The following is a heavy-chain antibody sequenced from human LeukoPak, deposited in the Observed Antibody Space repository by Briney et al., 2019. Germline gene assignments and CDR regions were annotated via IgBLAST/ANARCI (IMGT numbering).Heavy chain of an antibody. CDR1: GYTFNTYD. J-gene: IGHJ4*02. CDR2: MNPNTGNL. CDR3: ARGRYYRDSSSYYQDY. Sequence: GASVKVSCKASGYTFNTYDVNWVRQATGQGLEWMGRMNPNTGNLGYAQKFLGRVTMTRDTSISTAYMELSTLRSEDTAVYYCARGRYYRDSSSYYQDYWGQGTLVTVSS. V-gene: IGHV1-8*01. D-gene: IGHD3-22*01.